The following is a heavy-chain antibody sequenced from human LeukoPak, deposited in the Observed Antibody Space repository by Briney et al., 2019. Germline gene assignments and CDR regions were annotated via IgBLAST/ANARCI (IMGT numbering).Heavy chain of an antibody. J-gene: IGHJ4*02. D-gene: IGHD1-26*01. V-gene: IGHV5-51*01. Sequence: KPGESLQISCEGSGYNFTSYWIGWVRQMPGKGLEWMGIIYPGDSDTRYSPSFQGQVTISADKSITTAYLQWSSLKASDTAMYYCARRSGSYIYFDYWGQGTLVTVSS. CDR2: IYPGDSDT. CDR1: GYNFTSYW. CDR3: ARRSGSYIYFDY.